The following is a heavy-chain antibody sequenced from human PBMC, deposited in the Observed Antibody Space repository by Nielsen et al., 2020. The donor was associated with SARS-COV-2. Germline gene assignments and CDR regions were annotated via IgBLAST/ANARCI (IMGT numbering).Heavy chain of an antibody. V-gene: IGHV3-48*02. CDR1: GFTFSSYS. CDR2: ISSSSSTI. D-gene: IGHD5-18*01. Sequence: GVLKISCAASGFTFSSYSMNWVRQAPGKGLEWVSYISSSSSTIYYADSVKGRFTISRDNAKNSLYLQMNSLRDEERAVYYCAREGRGGDTAMVTCFDYWGQGTLVTVSS. CDR3: AREGRGGDTAMVTCFDY. J-gene: IGHJ4*02.